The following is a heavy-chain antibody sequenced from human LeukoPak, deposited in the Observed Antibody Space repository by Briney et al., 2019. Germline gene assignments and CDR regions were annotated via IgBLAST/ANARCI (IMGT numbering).Heavy chain of an antibody. Sequence: GESLKISCKASGYSFTSYWIGWVRQMPGKGLEWMGIIYPGDSDTRYSPSFQGQVTISADKPISTAYLQWSSLKASDTAMYYCARGTFHYDYVWGSYDYWGQGTLVTVSS. CDR3: ARGTFHYDYVWGSYDY. CDR1: GYSFTSYW. CDR2: IYPGDSDT. J-gene: IGHJ4*02. D-gene: IGHD3-16*01. V-gene: IGHV5-51*04.